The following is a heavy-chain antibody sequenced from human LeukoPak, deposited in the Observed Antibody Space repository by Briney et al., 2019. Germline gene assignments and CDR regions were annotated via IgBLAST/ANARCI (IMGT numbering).Heavy chain of an antibody. D-gene: IGHD3-9*01. CDR2: IIPIFGTA. CDR1: GGTFSSYA. CDR3: ARDWKMYYDVLTGKTPFDI. J-gene: IGHJ3*02. Sequence: GSSVKVSCKASGGTFSSYAISWVRQAPGQGLEWMGGIIPIFGTANYAQKFQGRVTITADESTSTAYMELRSLRSDDTAVYYCARDWKMYYDVLTGKTPFDIWGQGTMVTVSS. V-gene: IGHV1-69*01.